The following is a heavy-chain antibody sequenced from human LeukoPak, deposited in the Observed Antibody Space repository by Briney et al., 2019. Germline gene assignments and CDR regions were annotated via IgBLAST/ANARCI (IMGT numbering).Heavy chain of an antibody. V-gene: IGHV1-2*02. D-gene: IGHD6-13*01. CDR1: GYTFTGYY. CDR2: INPNSGGT. CDR3: ARDPPYSSSWDTFDY. J-gene: IGHJ4*02. Sequence: ASVKVSCKASGYTFTGYYMHWVRQAPGQGLEWMGWINPNSGGTNYAQKFQGRVTMTRDTSISTAYMELSRLRSDDTAVYYCARDPPYSSSWDTFDYWGQGTLVTVSS.